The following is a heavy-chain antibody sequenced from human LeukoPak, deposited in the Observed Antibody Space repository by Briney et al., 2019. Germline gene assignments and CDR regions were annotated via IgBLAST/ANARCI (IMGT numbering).Heavy chain of an antibody. CDR2: IYSGGET. CDR1: GITVSRNH. V-gene: IGHV3-66*02. Sequence: GGSLRLSCAASGITVSRNHMSWVRQAPGKGLEWVSVIYSGGETYYAESVKGRFAISRDNSKNTLYLQMNSLRDEDTAVYYCARDQCTSASCYSNWGQGTLVTVSS. CDR3: ARDQCTSASCYSN. J-gene: IGHJ1*01. D-gene: IGHD2-2*02.